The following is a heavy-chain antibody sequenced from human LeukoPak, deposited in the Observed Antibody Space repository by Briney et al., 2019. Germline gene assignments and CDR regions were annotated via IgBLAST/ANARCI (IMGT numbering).Heavy chain of an antibody. CDR2: ISGSGAGT. CDR1: GFTFSSYA. V-gene: IGHV3-23*01. J-gene: IGHJ4*02. Sequence: GGSLRLSCAASGFTFSSYAMHWVRQAPGKGLERVSGISGSGAGTYYADSVKGRFTISRDNSKNTLYLQMNSLRADDTAVYYCAKMVREFYTISYYFDYWGQGTLVTVSS. D-gene: IGHD2-8*01. CDR3: AKMVREFYTISYYFDY.